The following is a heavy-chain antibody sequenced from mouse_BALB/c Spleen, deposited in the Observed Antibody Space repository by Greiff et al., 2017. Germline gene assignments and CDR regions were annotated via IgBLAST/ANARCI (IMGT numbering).Heavy chain of an antibody. V-gene: IGHV1-39*01. J-gene: IGHJ4*01. CDR2: IDPYYGGT. CDR3: ARTPGPGNVYAMDY. D-gene: IGHD4-1*01. Sequence: VQLKESGPELEKPGASVKISCKASGYSFTGYNMNWVKQSNGKSLEWIGNIDPYYGGTSYNQKFKGKATLTVDKSSSTAYMQLKSLTSEDSAVYYCARTPGPGNVYAMDYWGQGTSVTVSS. CDR1: GYSFTGYN.